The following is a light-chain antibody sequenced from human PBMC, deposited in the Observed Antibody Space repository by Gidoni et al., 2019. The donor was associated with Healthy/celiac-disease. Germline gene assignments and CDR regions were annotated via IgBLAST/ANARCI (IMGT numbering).Light chain of an antibody. CDR2: YAF. Sequence: DIQLTQSPSFLSASVGDRVTITCRASQDIGSHIAWYQQKPGKAPKLLSYYAFILQSGVPSRFSGSGSGTEFSLTISSLQPGDFATYYCQQANSHLALTFGGGTKVDI. V-gene: IGKV1-9*01. J-gene: IGKJ4*01. CDR1: QDIGSH. CDR3: QQANSHLALT.